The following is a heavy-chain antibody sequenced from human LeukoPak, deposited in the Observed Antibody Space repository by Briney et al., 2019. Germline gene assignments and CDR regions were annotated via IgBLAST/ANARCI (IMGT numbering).Heavy chain of an antibody. CDR3: ARGCSGGSCYVFDY. J-gene: IGHJ4*02. D-gene: IGHD2-15*01. Sequence: GGSLRLSCAASGFTFSSYSMNWVRQAPGKGLEWVAVISYDGSNKYYADSVKGRFTISRDNSKNTLYLQMNSLRAEDTAVYYCARGCSGGSCYVFDYWGQGTLVTVSS. CDR2: ISYDGSNK. V-gene: IGHV3-30*03. CDR1: GFTFSSYS.